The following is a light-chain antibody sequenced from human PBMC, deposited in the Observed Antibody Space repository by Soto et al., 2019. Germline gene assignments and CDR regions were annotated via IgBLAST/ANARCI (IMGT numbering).Light chain of an antibody. V-gene: IGKV3-11*01. J-gene: IGKJ4*01. Sequence: EIVLTQSPATLSLSPGDRATLSCRASQSVSSYLAWYQQKPGQAPRLLIYDASNRATGIPARFSASGSGTDFTLTITSLEPEDFAVYYCQQRSNWPSTFGGGTTVEIK. CDR3: QQRSNWPST. CDR1: QSVSSY. CDR2: DAS.